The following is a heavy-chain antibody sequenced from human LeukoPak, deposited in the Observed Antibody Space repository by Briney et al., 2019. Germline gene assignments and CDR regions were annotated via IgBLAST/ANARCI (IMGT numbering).Heavy chain of an antibody. Sequence: PGGSLRLSCAASGFTFSSYGMHWVRQAPGKGLEWVAVISYDGSNKYYADSVKGRFTISRDNSKNTLYLQMNSLSAEDTAVYYCAKDLSSGFDYWGQGTLVTVSS. D-gene: IGHD6-19*01. V-gene: IGHV3-30*18. CDR2: ISYDGSNK. CDR3: AKDLSSGFDY. J-gene: IGHJ4*02. CDR1: GFTFSSYG.